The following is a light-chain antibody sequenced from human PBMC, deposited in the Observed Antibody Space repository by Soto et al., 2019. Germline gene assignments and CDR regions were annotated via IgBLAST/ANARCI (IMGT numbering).Light chain of an antibody. J-gene: IGLJ1*01. CDR2: GNS. V-gene: IGLV1-40*01. CDR1: SSNIGAGYD. Sequence: QSALTQPPSVSGAPGQRVTISCTGSSSNIGAGYDVHWYQQLPGTAPKLLIFGNSNRPSGVPDRFSGSKSGTSPSLAITGLQAEDEADYYCQSYDSSLSALVFGTGTKLTVL. CDR3: QSYDSSLSALV.